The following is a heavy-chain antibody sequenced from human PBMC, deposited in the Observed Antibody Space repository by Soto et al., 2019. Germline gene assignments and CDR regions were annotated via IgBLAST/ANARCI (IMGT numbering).Heavy chain of an antibody. D-gene: IGHD6-13*01. V-gene: IGHV4-59*01. J-gene: IGHJ6*03. Sequence: SETLSLTCTVSGGSISSYYWSWIRQPPGKGLEWIGYIYYSGSTNYNPSLKSRVTISVDTSKNQFSLKLSSVTAADTAVYYCARDGTSIAAEDYYYYYYMDVWGKGTTVTVSS. CDR2: IYYSGST. CDR1: GGSISSYY. CDR3: ARDGTSIAAEDYYYYYYMDV.